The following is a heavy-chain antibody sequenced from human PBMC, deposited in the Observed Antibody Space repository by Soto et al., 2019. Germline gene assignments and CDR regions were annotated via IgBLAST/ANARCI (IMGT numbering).Heavy chain of an antibody. J-gene: IGHJ4*02. D-gene: IGHD5-18*01. CDR1: GFTFGDYA. CDR2: IRSKAYGGTT. CDR3: TRVTRIQLWSTFDY. Sequence: PGGSLRLSCTASGFTFGDYAMSWFRQAPGKGLEWVGFIRSKAYGGTTEYAASVKGRFTISRDDSKSIAYLQMNSLKTEDTAVYYCTRVTRIQLWSTFDYWGQGTLVTVSS. V-gene: IGHV3-49*03.